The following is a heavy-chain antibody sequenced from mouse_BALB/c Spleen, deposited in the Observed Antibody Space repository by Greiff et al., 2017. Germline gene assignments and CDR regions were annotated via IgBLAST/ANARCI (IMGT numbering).Heavy chain of an antibody. CDR2: INPSNGRT. Sequence: QVQLQQSGAELVKPGASVKLSCKASGYTFTSYWMHWVKQRPGQGLEWIGEINPSNGRTNYNEKFKSKATLTVDKSSSTAYMQLSSLTSEDSAVYYCARLGYYGPFAYWGQGTLVTVSA. J-gene: IGHJ3*01. CDR1: GYTFTSYW. V-gene: IGHV1S81*02. CDR3: ARLGYYGPFAY. D-gene: IGHD1-2*01.